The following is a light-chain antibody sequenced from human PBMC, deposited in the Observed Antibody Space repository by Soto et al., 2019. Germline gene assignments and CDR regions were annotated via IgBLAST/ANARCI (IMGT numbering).Light chain of an antibody. CDR2: EVS. Sequence: QSALTQPPSVSGSPGQSVTISCTGTSSDVGGYNYVSWYQQHPGKVPKLMIHEVSKRPSGVPDRFSGSKSGNTASLTVSGLQAEDEADYYCSSYAGGNNFGVLFDGGTKVTVL. CDR1: SSDVGGYNY. V-gene: IGLV2-8*01. J-gene: IGLJ2*01. CDR3: SSYAGGNNFGVL.